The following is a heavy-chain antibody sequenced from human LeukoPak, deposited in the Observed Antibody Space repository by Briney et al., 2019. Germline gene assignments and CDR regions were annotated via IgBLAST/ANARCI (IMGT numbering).Heavy chain of an antibody. CDR3: ARVGDWNDLVY. V-gene: IGHV4-59*01. J-gene: IGHJ4*02. CDR2: ISYTVTS. Sequence: SETLSLTCTVSSDSISSSYWSWIRQPPGKGLEWIGYISYTVTSNYNPSLKSRVTISVDTSKNQFSLKLSSVTAADTAVYYCARVGDWNDLVYWGQGILVTVSS. D-gene: IGHD1-1*01. CDR1: SDSISSSY.